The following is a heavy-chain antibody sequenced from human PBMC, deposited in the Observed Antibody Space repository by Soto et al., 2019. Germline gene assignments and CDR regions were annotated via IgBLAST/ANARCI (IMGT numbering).Heavy chain of an antibody. CDR1: GGSISSSSYY. CDR3: ARHHIPEPLDCTNGVCLDSNFDY. D-gene: IGHD2-8*01. V-gene: IGHV4-39*01. CDR2: IYYSGST. J-gene: IGHJ4*02. Sequence: SETLSLTCTVSGGSISSSSYYWGWIRQPPGKGLEWIGSIYYSGSTYYNPSLKSRVTISVDTSKNQFSLKLSSVTAADTAVYYCARHHIPEPLDCTNGVCLDSNFDYWXQGTLVTVSS.